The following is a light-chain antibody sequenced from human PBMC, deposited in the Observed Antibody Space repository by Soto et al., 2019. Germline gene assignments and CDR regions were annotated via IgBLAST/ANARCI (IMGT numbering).Light chain of an antibody. Sequence: DIVMTQSPLSLPVTPGEPASISCRSSQSLLHSNGYNYLDWYLQKPGQSPQLLIYLGSNRASGVPSRFSGSGSGTEFTLTISSLQPDDFATYYCQQYNSYSRTFGQGTKVDIK. J-gene: IGKJ1*01. CDR2: LGS. CDR1: QSLLHSNGYNY. CDR3: QQYNSYSRT. V-gene: IGKV2-28*01.